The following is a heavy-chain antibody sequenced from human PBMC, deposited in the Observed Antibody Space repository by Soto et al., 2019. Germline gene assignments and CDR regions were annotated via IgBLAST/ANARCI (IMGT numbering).Heavy chain of an antibody. CDR1: GGTFSSYT. Sequence: ASVKVSCKASGGTFSSYTISWVRQAPGQGLEWMGRIIPILGIANYAQKFQGRVTITADKSTSTAYMELSSLRSEDTAVYYCARALYSVVPAAWGDYYYYGMDVWGQGTTVTVSS. J-gene: IGHJ6*02. CDR3: ARALYSVVPAAWGDYYYYGMDV. D-gene: IGHD2-2*01. V-gene: IGHV1-69*02. CDR2: IIPILGIA.